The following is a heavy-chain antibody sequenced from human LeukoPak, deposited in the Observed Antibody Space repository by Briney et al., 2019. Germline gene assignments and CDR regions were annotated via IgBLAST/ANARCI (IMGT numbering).Heavy chain of an antibody. J-gene: IGHJ6*03. CDR2: MNPNSGNT. V-gene: IGHV1-8*01. CDR1: GYTFTSYD. CDR3: ARGRRYFRCSSTSCHRSRYYYYYMDV. Sequence: VASVKVSCKASGYTFTSYDINWVRQATGQGLEWMGWMNPNSGNTGYAQKFQGRVTMTRNTSISTAYMELSSLRSEDTAVYYCARGRRYFRCSSTSCHRSRYYYYYMDVWGKGTTVTVSS. D-gene: IGHD2-2*02.